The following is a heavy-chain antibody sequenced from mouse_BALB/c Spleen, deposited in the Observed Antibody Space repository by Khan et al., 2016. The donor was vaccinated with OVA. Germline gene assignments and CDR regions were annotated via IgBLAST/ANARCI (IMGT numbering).Heavy chain of an antibody. V-gene: IGHV1-7*01. CDR2: INPTSGYT. CDR3: ARDRIDY. Sequence: QVQLKQSGAELAKPGASVKMSCKASGYTFTSYWMHWIQQRPGQGLEWIGYINPTSGYTDYNQKFKDKATLTADKSSSTAYMQLNSLTSDDSAVYYCARDRIDYWGQGTTLTVSS. CDR1: GYTFTSYW. J-gene: IGHJ2*01.